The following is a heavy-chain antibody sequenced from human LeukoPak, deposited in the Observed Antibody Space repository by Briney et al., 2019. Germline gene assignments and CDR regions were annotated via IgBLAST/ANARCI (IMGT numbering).Heavy chain of an antibody. CDR3: ARSTPRGIAAAYGPFDAFDI. CDR2: IYTSGST. J-gene: IGHJ3*02. CDR1: GGSISSGSYY. Sequence: SETLSLTCTVSGGSISSGSYYWSWIRQPAGKGLEWIGRIYTSGSTNYNPSLKSRVTISVDTSKNQFSLKLSSVTAADTAVYYCARSTPRGIAAAYGPFDAFDIWGQGTMVTVSS. D-gene: IGHD6-13*01. V-gene: IGHV4-61*02.